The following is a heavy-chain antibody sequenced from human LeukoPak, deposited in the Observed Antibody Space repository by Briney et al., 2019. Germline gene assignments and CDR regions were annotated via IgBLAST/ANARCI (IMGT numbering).Heavy chain of an antibody. D-gene: IGHD3-10*01. CDR3: AGDTDDYSYMDV. CDR1: GGSFSGNY. Sequence: SETLSLTCAIYGGSFSGNYWSWIRQPPGKGLEWIGEIDPSGTTNYNPSLKSRVTLSGDTSKNQFSLNLTSVTAADTAVYYCAGDTDDYSYMDVWGKGTTVTVSS. CDR2: IDPSGTT. J-gene: IGHJ6*03. V-gene: IGHV4-34*01.